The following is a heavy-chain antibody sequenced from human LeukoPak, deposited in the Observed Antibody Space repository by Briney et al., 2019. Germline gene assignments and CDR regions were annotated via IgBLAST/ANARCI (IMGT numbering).Heavy chain of an antibody. CDR3: ARGNYGSGKLFDY. V-gene: IGHV5-51*01. CDR2: IYPGDSDT. J-gene: IGHJ4*02. D-gene: IGHD3-10*01. CDR1: GSSFTSYW. Sequence: SGASLKISCKGSGSSFTSYWIGWVRQMPGKGLEWMGIIYPGDSDTRYSPSFQGQVTISADKSISTAYLQWSSLKASDTAMYYCARGNYGSGKLFDYWGQGTLVTVSS.